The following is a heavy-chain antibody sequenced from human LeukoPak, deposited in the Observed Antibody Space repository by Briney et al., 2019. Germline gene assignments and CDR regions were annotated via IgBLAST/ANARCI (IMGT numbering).Heavy chain of an antibody. CDR2: IYYSGST. J-gene: IGHJ4*02. CDR3: ARVNNFEYSYGTGDFDY. D-gene: IGHD5-18*01. V-gene: IGHV4-39*01. CDR1: GGSISSSSYY. Sequence: SEPLSLTCTVSGGSISSSSYYWGWIRQPPGKGLEWIGSIYYSGSTYYNPSLKSRVTISVDTSKNQFSLKLSSVTAADTAVYYCARVNNFEYSYGTGDFDYWGQGTLVTVSS.